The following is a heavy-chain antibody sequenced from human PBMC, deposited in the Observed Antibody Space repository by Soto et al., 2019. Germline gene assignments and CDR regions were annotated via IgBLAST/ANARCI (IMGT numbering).Heavy chain of an antibody. V-gene: IGHV4-4*02. Sequence: QVQLHESGPGLVKPSGTLSLTCGVSGGSIRSNKWWSWVRQPPGKGLEWIGEIYHRGSTNYNPSLKSRVTRSVDKSKNQVSLKLNSVTAADTAVYYCVRWGDWMQQGLWGQGTLVTVFS. D-gene: IGHD6-19*01. CDR3: VRWGDWMQQGL. J-gene: IGHJ1*01. CDR1: GGSIRSNKW. CDR2: IYHRGST.